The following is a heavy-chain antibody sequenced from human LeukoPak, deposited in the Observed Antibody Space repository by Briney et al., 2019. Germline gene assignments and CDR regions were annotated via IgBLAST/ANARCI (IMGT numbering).Heavy chain of an antibody. V-gene: IGHV1-18*01. D-gene: IGHD2-2*01. CDR1: GYTFTSYG. Sequence: ASVKVSCKASGYTFTSYGISWVRQAPGQGLEWMGWISAYNGNTNYVQKLQGRVTMTTDTSTSTAYMELRSLRSDDTAVYYCAREDIVVGPAAKDYWGQGTLVTVSS. CDR3: AREDIVVGPAAKDY. J-gene: IGHJ4*02. CDR2: ISAYNGNT.